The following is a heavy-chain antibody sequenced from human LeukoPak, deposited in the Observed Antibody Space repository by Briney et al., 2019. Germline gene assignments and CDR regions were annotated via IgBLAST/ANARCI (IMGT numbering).Heavy chain of an antibody. CDR2: IYSGGST. D-gene: IGHD3-3*01. Sequence: GGSLRLSCAASGIIVSNNYMSWVRQAPGKGLEWVSVIYSGGSTYYADSVKGRFTISRDNSKNTLYLQMNSLRAEDAAVYYCARDLPPDFWSGYFDYWGQGTLVTVSS. CDR3: ARDLPPDFWSGYFDY. CDR1: GIIVSNNY. V-gene: IGHV3-66*01. J-gene: IGHJ4*02.